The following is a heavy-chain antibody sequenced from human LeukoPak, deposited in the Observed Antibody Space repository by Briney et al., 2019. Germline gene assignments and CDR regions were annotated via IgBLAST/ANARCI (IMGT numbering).Heavy chain of an antibody. J-gene: IGHJ3*02. CDR2: TRDKARGYRT. D-gene: IGHD3-22*01. CDR1: GVTLSDHH. Sequence: GGSLRLSCAASGVTLSDHHMDWVRQAPGKGLEWVGRTRDKARGYRTEYAASVKDRFTISRDDSKTLVYLQMNSLKVEDTAVYYCARDGQEGDNSAFDIWGQGTVVTVYS. V-gene: IGHV3-72*01. CDR3: ARDGQEGDNSAFDI.